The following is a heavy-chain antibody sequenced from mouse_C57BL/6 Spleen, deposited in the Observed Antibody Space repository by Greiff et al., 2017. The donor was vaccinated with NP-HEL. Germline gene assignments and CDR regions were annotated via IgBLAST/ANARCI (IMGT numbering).Heavy chain of an antibody. J-gene: IGHJ2*01. CDR2: ISSGSSTI. V-gene: IGHV5-17*01. Sequence: EVQVVESGGGLVKPGGSLKLSCAASGFTFSDYGMHWVRQAPEKGLEWVAYISSGSSTIYYADTVKGRITISRDNAKNTLFLQMTSLRSEDTAMYYCARRKKYYSNHYFDYWGQGTTLTVSS. D-gene: IGHD2-5*01. CDR3: ARRKKYYSNHYFDY. CDR1: GFTFSDYG.